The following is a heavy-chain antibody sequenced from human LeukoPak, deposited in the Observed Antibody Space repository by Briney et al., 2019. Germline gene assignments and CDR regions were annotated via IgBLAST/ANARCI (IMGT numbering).Heavy chain of an antibody. V-gene: IGHV3-20*04. CDR2: INWNGGST. D-gene: IGHD2-15*01. CDR3: AREAISRVVVAAMYAFDI. CDR1: GFTFSSYW. Sequence: GGSLRLSCAASGFTFSSYWMSWVRQAPGKGLEWVSGINWNGGSTGYADSVKGRFTISRDNAKNSLYLQMNSLRAEDTALYYCAREAISRVVVAAMYAFDIWGQGTMVTVSS. J-gene: IGHJ3*02.